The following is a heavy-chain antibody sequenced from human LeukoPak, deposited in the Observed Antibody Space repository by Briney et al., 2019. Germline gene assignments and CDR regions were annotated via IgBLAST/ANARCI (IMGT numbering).Heavy chain of an antibody. CDR2: ISYDGSDK. D-gene: IGHD6-19*01. CDR3: ARDRDSSGWYEGFDY. J-gene: IGHJ4*02. V-gene: IGHV3-30-3*01. Sequence: GGSLRLSCAASGFTFSSSAMHWVRQAPDKGLEWVAVISYDGSDKYYADSVKGRFTISRDNSKNTLYLQMNSLRADETAVYYCARDRDSSGWYEGFDYWGQGTLVTVSS. CDR1: GFTFSSSA.